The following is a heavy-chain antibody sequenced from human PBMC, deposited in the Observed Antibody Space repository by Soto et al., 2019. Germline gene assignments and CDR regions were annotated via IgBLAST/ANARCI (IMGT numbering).Heavy chain of an antibody. D-gene: IGHD2-21*02. Sequence: SVKVSCKASGGTFSSYAISWVRQAPGQGLEWMGGIIPIFGTANYAQKFQGRVTITADKSTSTAYMELSSLRSEDTAVYYCARKEAGEPYCGGDCYSSWFDPWGQGTLVTVSS. CDR2: IIPIFGTA. J-gene: IGHJ5*02. CDR1: GGTFSSYA. CDR3: ARKEAGEPYCGGDCYSSWFDP. V-gene: IGHV1-69*06.